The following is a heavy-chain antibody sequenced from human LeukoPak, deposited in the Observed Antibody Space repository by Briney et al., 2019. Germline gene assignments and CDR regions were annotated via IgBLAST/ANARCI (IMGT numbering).Heavy chain of an antibody. CDR3: ARDADRGYHYHDYFGP. V-gene: IGHV1-2*02. CDR1: GYTFTDYF. D-gene: IGHD4-11*01. CDR2: IGPNSGGT. Sequence: ASVKVSCKASGYTFTDYFMHWVRQAPGQGLEWMGWIGPNSGGTKYAQNFQGRVTLTSDTSISTAYMELTRLTSDDMAVYYCARDADRGYHYHDYFGPWGQGTLVTVSS. J-gene: IGHJ5*02.